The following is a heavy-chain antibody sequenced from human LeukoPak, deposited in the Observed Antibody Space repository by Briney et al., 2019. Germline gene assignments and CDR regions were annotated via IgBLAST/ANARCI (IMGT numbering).Heavy chain of an antibody. CDR1: GGSISSYY. V-gene: IGHV4-59*08. CDR3: ARRMSIAAAGTPEIYFDY. CDR2: IYYSGST. J-gene: IGHJ4*02. D-gene: IGHD6-13*01. Sequence: SETLSLTCTVSGGSISSYYWSWIRQPPGKGLEWMGYIYYSGSTNYNPSLKSRVTISVDTSKNQFSLKLSSVTAADTAVYYCARRMSIAAAGTPEIYFDYWGQGTLVTVSS.